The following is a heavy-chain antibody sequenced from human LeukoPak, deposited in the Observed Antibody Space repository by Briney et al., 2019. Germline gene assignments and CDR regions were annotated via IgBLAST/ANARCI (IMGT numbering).Heavy chain of an antibody. CDR1: GGSISSYY. D-gene: IGHD3-10*01. CDR3: ARGGDYYGSGSPNWFDP. Sequence: PSETLSLTCTVSGGSISSYYWSWIRQPPGKGLEWIGYIYYSGSTNYNPSLKSRVTISVGTSKNQFSLKLSSVTAADTAVYYCARGGDYYGSGSPNWFDPWGQGTLVTVSS. J-gene: IGHJ5*02. V-gene: IGHV4-59*01. CDR2: IYYSGST.